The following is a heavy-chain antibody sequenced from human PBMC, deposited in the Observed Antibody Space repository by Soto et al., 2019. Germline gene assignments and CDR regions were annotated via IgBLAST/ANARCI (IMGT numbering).Heavy chain of an antibody. CDR1: GFTFGGYS. J-gene: IGHJ4*02. V-gene: IGHV3-21*01. Sequence: EVQLVESGGRLVKPGESLLISCAASGFTFGGYSLSWFRRAPGKGLEWVSPIDPSSNDRHYADSVEGRFTISRANARSSLYLQMISLTVEDTAVYYCARDFLTGDPREAFDYWGQGTTVTVSS. CDR3: ARDFLTGDPREAFDY. D-gene: IGHD3-9*01. CDR2: IDPSSNDR.